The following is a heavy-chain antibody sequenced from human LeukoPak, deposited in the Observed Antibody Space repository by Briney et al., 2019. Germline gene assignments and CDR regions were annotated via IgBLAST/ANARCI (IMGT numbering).Heavy chain of an antibody. D-gene: IGHD2-8*01. Sequence: GGSLRLSCGASGFTFSSSAMCWVRQAPGKGLEWVSGISRTGGDTYYADSVKGRFTISRDTSKNTLFLQMNSLRAEDTAVYYCAKMVREFYTISYYFDYWGQGTLVTVSS. V-gene: IGHV3-23*01. J-gene: IGHJ4*02. CDR1: GFTFSSSA. CDR2: ISRTGGDT. CDR3: AKMVREFYTISYYFDY.